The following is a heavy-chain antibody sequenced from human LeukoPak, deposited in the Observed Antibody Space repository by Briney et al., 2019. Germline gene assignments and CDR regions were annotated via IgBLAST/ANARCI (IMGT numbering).Heavy chain of an antibody. D-gene: IGHD3-22*01. V-gene: IGHV1-69*05. Sequence: SVNVSCKASGGTFSSYGISWVRQAPGQGLEWMGGIIPIFGTANYAQKFQGRVTITTDESTSTAYMELSSLRSEGTAVYYCARVRARYYYDSSGYFDYWGQGTLVTLSS. CDR1: GGTFSSYG. J-gene: IGHJ4*02. CDR3: ARVRARYYYDSSGYFDY. CDR2: IIPIFGTA.